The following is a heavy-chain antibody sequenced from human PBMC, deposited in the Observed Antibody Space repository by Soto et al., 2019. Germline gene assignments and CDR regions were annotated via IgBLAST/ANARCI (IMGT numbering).Heavy chain of an antibody. D-gene: IGHD2-8*01. CDR2: INHSGST. CDR1: GGSFSDYY. J-gene: IGHJ4*02. V-gene: IGHV4-34*01. CDR3: AKDRHPDGRWPFDH. Sequence: PSETLSLTCAVYGGSFSDYYWSWIRQPPGKGLEWIGEINHSGSTNYNPSLKSRVTISVDTSKNQFSLKLNSVTAADTAVYYCAKDRHPDGRWPFDHWGQGTRVTVSS.